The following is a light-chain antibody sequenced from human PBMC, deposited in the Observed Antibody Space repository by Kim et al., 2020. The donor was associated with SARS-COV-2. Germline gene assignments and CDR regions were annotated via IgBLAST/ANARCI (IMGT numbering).Light chain of an antibody. Sequence: DIQMTQSPSSLSASVGDRVAITCRASQTIKTYLNWYQQKPGKAPKLLIYATSTLQSGVPSRFSGSGSETDFTLTISSLQVEDFATYYCQQGFASLCTFGRGTKVDIK. CDR3: QQGFASLCT. J-gene: IGKJ1*01. CDR1: QTIKTY. V-gene: IGKV1-39*01. CDR2: ATS.